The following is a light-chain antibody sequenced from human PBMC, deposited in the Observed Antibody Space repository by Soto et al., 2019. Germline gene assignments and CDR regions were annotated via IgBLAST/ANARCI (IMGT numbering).Light chain of an antibody. CDR1: SSNIGAGYD. J-gene: IGLJ2*01. CDR2: GNI. V-gene: IGLV1-40*01. Sequence: QSVLTQPPSVSGAPGQRVTISCTGSSSNIGAGYDVHWYQQLPGTAPKLLIYGNINRPSGVPDRFSGSQSGTSASLAITGLQAEDEADYYCQSSDSSLSGAVVFGGGTKLTVL. CDR3: QSSDSSLSGAVV.